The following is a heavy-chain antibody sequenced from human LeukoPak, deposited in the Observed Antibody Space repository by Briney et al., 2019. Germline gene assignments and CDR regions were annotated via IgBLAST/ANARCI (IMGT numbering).Heavy chain of an antibody. Sequence: PGGSLRLSCAAYGFTFSSYAMHWVRQAPGKGLEWVAVISYDGSNKYYADSVKGRFTISRDNSKNTLYLQMNSLRAEDTAVYYCASKYDFWSGYLEGTLYWGQGTLVTVSS. CDR2: ISYDGSNK. D-gene: IGHD3-3*01. CDR1: GFTFSSYA. J-gene: IGHJ4*02. V-gene: IGHV3-30-3*01. CDR3: ASKYDFWSGYLEGTLY.